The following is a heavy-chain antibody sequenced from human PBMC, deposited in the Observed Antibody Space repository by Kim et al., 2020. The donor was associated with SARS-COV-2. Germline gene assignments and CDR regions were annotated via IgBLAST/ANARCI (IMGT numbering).Heavy chain of an antibody. D-gene: IGHD2-15*01. CDR1: GFTFSSYW. J-gene: IGHJ5*02. V-gene: IGHV3-7*03. CDR2: IKQDGSEK. CDR3: ARDFGPVVAATDFLPNWFDP. Sequence: GGSLRLSCAASGFTFSSYWMSWVRQAPGKGLEWVANIKQDGSEKYYVDSVKGRFTISRDNAKNSLYLQMNSLRAEDTAVYYCARDFGPVVAATDFLPNWFDPWGQGTLVTVSS.